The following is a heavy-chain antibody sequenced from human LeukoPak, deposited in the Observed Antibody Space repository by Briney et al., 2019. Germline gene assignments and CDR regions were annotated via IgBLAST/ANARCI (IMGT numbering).Heavy chain of an antibody. D-gene: IGHD6-13*01. V-gene: IGHV3-23*01. CDR2: ISGSGGST. Sequence: PGGSPRLSCAASGFTFSSYAMSWVRQAPGKGLEWVSAISGSGGSTYYADSVKGRFTISRDNSKNTLYLQMNSLRAEDTAVYYCAKGYSSSWYGNWFDPWGQGTLVTVSS. CDR1: GFTFSSYA. J-gene: IGHJ5*02. CDR3: AKGYSSSWYGNWFDP.